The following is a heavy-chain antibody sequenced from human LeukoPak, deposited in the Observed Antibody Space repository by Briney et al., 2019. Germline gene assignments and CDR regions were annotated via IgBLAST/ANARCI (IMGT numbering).Heavy chain of an antibody. D-gene: IGHD1-26*01. J-gene: IGHJ5*02. V-gene: IGHV4-39*01. CDR3: TRHDIVGTTTFWFDP. CDR2: VHHGGST. Sequence: SETLSLACTVSGGSISDGTYYWGWVRQTPDKGLEWIGSVHHGGSTYYSPSLASRLTLSADTSKSEISLKLTSVTAADTALYYCTRHDIVGTTTFWFDPWGQGTLVSVSS. CDR1: GGSISDGTYY.